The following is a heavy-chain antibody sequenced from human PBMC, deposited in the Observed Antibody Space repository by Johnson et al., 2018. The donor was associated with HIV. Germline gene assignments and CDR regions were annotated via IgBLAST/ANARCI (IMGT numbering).Heavy chain of an antibody. D-gene: IGHD3-10*01. V-gene: IGHV3-7*01. CDR1: GFTFSSYW. J-gene: IGHJ3*02. Sequence: VQLVESGGGLVQPGGSLRLSCAASGFTFSSYWMSWVRQAPGKGLEWVANIKQDGSERYYVDSVKGRFTISRDNAKNSLYLQMNSLRADDTAVYYCAQIGSVEFTMVREPPGGDAFDRWGQGTMVTVSS. CDR2: IKQDGSER. CDR3: AQIGSVEFTMVREPPGGDAFDR.